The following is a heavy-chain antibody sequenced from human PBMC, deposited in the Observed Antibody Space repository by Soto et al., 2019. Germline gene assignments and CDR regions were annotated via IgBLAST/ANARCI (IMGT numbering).Heavy chain of an antibody. V-gene: IGHV6-1*01. CDR2: TYYRSKWYN. CDR3: ARDLVPRGYSGYLTPYYYYGMDV. Sequence: SQTLSLTCAISVDSVSSNSAAWNWIRQSPSRGLEWLGRTYYRSKWYNDYAVSVKSRITINPDTSKNQFSLQLNSVTPEDTAVYYCARDLVPRGYSGYLTPYYYYGMDVWGQGTTVTVSS. J-gene: IGHJ6*02. CDR1: VDSVSSNSAA. D-gene: IGHD5-12*01.